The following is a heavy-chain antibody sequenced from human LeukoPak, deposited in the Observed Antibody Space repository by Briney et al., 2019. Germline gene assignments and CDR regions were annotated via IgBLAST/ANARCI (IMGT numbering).Heavy chain of an antibody. CDR1: GGSISSGSYY. J-gene: IGHJ4*02. D-gene: IGHD6-13*01. Sequence: PSQTLSLTCTVSGGSISSGSYYWSWIRQPAGKGLEWIGRIYTSGSTNYNPSLKSRVTISVDTSKNQFSLKLSSVTAADTAEYYCARDRWYVFDYWGQGTLVTVSS. CDR2: IYTSGST. V-gene: IGHV4-61*02. CDR3: ARDRWYVFDY.